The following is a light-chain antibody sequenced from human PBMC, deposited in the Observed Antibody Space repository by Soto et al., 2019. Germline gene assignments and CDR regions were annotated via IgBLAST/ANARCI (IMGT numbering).Light chain of an antibody. J-gene: IGLJ2*01. CDR2: EVT. CDR3: TSYAAGKNVV. Sequence: QSALTQPPSASGSPGQSVTISCTGTSSDVGNYNYVSWYQQHPGKAPKLMIYEVTKRTSGVPDRFSGSKSGNTASLTVSGLQAEDEAEYYCTSYAAGKNVVFGGGTQLTV. V-gene: IGLV2-8*01. CDR1: SSDVGNYNY.